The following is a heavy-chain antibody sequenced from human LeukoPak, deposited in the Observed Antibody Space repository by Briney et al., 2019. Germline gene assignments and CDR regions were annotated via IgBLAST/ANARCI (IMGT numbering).Heavy chain of an antibody. Sequence: GGSLRLSCAASGFTFDDYGMSWVRQAPGKGLEWVSAINWNGGSTGYADSVKGRFTISRDNVKNSLYLQMNSLRAEDTALYYCVRGGKDGYYVGRPLDYWGQGNLVTVSS. CDR2: INWNGGST. CDR1: GFTFDDYG. CDR3: VRGGKDGYYVGRPLDY. V-gene: IGHV3-20*04. D-gene: IGHD4-17*01. J-gene: IGHJ4*02.